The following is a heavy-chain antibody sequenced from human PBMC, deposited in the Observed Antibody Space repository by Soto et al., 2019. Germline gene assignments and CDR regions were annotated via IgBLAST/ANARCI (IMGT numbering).Heavy chain of an antibody. CDR1: GYSISSGYY. Sequence: SETLSLTCAVSGYSISSGYYWGWIRQPPGKGLEWIGSIYHSGSTYYNPSLKSRVTISVDTSKNQFSLKLSSVTAADTAVYYCARVNYGSGSYYSWYFDYWGQGTQVTVS. CDR2: IYHSGST. V-gene: IGHV4-38-2*01. CDR3: ARVNYGSGSYYSWYFDY. D-gene: IGHD3-10*01. J-gene: IGHJ4*02.